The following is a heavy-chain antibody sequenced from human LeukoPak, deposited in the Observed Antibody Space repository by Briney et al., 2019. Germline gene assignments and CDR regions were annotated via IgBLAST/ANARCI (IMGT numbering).Heavy chain of an antibody. D-gene: IGHD6-13*01. CDR1: GGSISSYY. Sequence: SETLSLTCTVSGGSISSYYWSWIRQPAGKGLEWIGRIYTSGSTNYNPSLKSRVTMSVDTSKNKFSLKLSSVTAADTAVYYCAREGVAAAGRASDYWGQGTLVTVSS. V-gene: IGHV4-4*07. CDR2: IYTSGST. J-gene: IGHJ4*02. CDR3: AREGVAAAGRASDY.